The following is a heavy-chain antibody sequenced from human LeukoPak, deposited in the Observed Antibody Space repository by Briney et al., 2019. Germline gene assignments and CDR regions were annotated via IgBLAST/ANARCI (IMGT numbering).Heavy chain of an antibody. D-gene: IGHD3-3*01. V-gene: IGHV1-8*01. CDR2: MNPNSGNA. CDR3: ARDGYDFWSGYWLLYGMDV. CDR1: GYTFTSYD. Sequence: GASVKVSCKASGYTFTSYDINWVRQATGQGLEWMGWMNPNSGNAGYAQKFQGRVTMTRNTSVSTAYMELSSLRSEDTAVYYCARDGYDFWSGYWLLYGMDVWGQGTTVTVSS. J-gene: IGHJ6*02.